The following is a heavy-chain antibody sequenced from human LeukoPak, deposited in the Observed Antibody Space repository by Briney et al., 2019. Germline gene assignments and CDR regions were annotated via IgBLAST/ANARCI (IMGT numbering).Heavy chain of an antibody. V-gene: IGHV3-7*01. J-gene: IGHJ3*01. CDR3: ARAGYYGDDAFDL. CDR2: IRQDGSEK. Sequence: PGGSLRLSCAGTGFIIGSYWMSWVRRAPGKGLEWVANIRQDGSEKYYVDSVKGRLTISRDNAKNSLYLQMNSLRAEDTGIYYCARAGYYGDDAFDLWGQGTMVTVSS. CDR1: GFIIGSYW. D-gene: IGHD2/OR15-2a*01.